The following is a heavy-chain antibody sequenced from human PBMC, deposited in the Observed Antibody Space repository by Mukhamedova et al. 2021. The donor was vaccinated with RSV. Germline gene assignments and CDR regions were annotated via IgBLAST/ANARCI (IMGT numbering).Heavy chain of an antibody. Sequence: WGWIRQAPGTGLEWLGSVPLSGATQYNPSLKSRVSMSIDTSKNLFSLTLTSLTAADTAFYYCARGRGNGHDYFYFDSWGQGILVTVS. CDR2: VPLSGAT. D-gene: IGHD4/OR15-4a*01. V-gene: IGHV4-39*07. CDR3: ARGRGNGHDYFYFDS. J-gene: IGHJ4*02.